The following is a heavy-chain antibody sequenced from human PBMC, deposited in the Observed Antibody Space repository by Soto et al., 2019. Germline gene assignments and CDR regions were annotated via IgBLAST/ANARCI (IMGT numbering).Heavy chain of an antibody. D-gene: IGHD1-7*01. V-gene: IGHV1-3*01. CDR1: GYTFTSYA. J-gene: IGHJ6*03. CDR2: INAGNGNT. CDR3: ARGVSITGTTRRYYYYYMAV. Sequence: GASVKVSCKASGYTFTSYAMHWVRQAPGQRLEWMGWINAGNGNTKYSQKFQGRVTITRDTSASTAYMELSSLRSEDTAVYYCARGVSITGTTRRYYYYYMAVWGKGTTVTVSS.